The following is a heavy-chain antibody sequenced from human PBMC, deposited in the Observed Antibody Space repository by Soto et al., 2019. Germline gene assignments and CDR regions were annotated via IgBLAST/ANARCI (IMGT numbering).Heavy chain of an antibody. CDR3: ARSITFGGVPL. D-gene: IGHD3-16*01. V-gene: IGHV3-66*01. CDR1: GFTVSSKY. Sequence: EVQLVESGGGLVQPGGSLRLSCAASGFTVSSKYMSWVRQAPGKGLEWVSVIDSGGSTYYSDSVKGRFSISRDNSKNTLYLQMNSLRAEDTAVYYCARSITFGGVPLWGQGTLVTVSS. J-gene: IGHJ4*02. CDR2: IDSGGST.